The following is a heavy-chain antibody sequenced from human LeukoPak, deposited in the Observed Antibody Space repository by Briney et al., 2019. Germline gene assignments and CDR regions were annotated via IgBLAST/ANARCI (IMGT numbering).Heavy chain of an antibody. J-gene: IGHJ4*02. CDR2: IYYSGTT. CDR1: GDSLINFY. Sequence: SETLSLTCTVSGDSLINFYWSWIRQPPGKGLEWIGYIYYSGTTNYNPSLTSRVTMSVDTSKNQFSLKLRSLTAADTAVYYCARLKFDVLTGYYEALDYWGQGTLVTVSS. CDR3: ARLKFDVLTGYYEALDY. D-gene: IGHD3-9*01. V-gene: IGHV4-59*08.